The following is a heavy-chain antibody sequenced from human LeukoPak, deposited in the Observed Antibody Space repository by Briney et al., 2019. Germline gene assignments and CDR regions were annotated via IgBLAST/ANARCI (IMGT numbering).Heavy chain of an antibody. CDR1: GVSISSSNPY. D-gene: IGHD3/OR15-3a*01. J-gene: IGHJ4*02. V-gene: IGHV4-39*01. CDR2: IYYSGNT. CDR3: ARQTGSGLFILP. Sequence: SETLSLTCTVSGVSISSSNPYWGWICQPPGKGLEWIGSIYYSGNTYYNASLKSQVSISIDTSKNQFSLRLTSVTAADTAVYYCARQTGSGLFILPGGQGTLVTVSS.